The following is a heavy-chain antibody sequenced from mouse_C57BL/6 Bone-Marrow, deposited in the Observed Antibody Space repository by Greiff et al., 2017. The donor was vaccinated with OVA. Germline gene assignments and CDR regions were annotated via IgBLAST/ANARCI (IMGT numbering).Heavy chain of an antibody. V-gene: IGHV14-1*01. D-gene: IGHD1-1*01. CDR2: IDPEDGDT. J-gene: IGHJ2*01. Sequence: VQLQQSGAELVRPGASVKLSCTASGFNIKDYYMHWVKQRPEQGLEWIGRIDPEDGDTEYAPKFQGKATMTADTSSNTAYLQLSSLTSEDTAVYYCTPVTTVVAYYFDYWGQGTTLTVSS. CDR3: TPVTTVVAYYFDY. CDR1: GFNIKDYY.